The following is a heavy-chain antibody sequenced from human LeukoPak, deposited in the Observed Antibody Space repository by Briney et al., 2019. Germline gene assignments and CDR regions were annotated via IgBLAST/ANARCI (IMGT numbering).Heavy chain of an antibody. V-gene: IGHV1-18*01. Sequence: ASVKVSCKASGYTFTSYGISWVRQAPGQGLEWMGWISAYNGNTNYAQKLQGRVTMTTDTSTSTAYMELRSLRSDDTAVYYCARDIAVAGTSEVDYYYYGMDVWGQGTTVTVSS. D-gene: IGHD6-19*01. J-gene: IGHJ6*02. CDR3: ARDIAVAGTSEVDYYYYGMDV. CDR2: ISAYNGNT. CDR1: GYTFTSYG.